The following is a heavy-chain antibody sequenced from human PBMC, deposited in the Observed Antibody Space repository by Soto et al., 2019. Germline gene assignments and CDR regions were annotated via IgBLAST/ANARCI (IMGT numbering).Heavy chain of an antibody. CDR1: GDSISSSNW. CDR3: ARVSGNWFDP. D-gene: IGHD3-10*01. CDR2: IYHSGST. Sequence: SETLSLTCAVSGDSISSSNWWSWVRQPPGKGLEWIGEIYHSGSTNYNPSLKSRVTISVDNSKNQFSLRLSSVTAADTAVYYCARVSGNWFDPWGQGTLVTVS. J-gene: IGHJ5*02. V-gene: IGHV4-4*02.